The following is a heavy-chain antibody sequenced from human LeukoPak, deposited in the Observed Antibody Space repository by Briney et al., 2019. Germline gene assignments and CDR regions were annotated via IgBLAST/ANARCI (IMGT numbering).Heavy chain of an antibody. D-gene: IGHD6-13*01. CDR1: GFTFSSYG. Sequence: PGGSLRLSCAASGFTFSSYGMHWVRQAPGKGLEWVAVTWYDGSNKYYADSVKGRFTISRDNSENTLYLQMNSLRAEDTALYYCARDGETTGSISSWFDYWGQGTLVTVSS. J-gene: IGHJ4*02. CDR3: ARDGETTGSISSWFDY. CDR2: TWYDGSNK. V-gene: IGHV3-33*01.